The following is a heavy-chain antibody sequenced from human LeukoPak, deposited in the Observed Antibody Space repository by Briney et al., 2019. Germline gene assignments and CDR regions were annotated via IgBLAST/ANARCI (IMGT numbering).Heavy chain of an antibody. V-gene: IGHV4-39*01. CDR3: ARHYNRDDLLDY. CDR2: VYYSGST. D-gene: IGHD1-20*01. CDR1: GGSISSSSYY. Sequence: PSETLSLTCTVSGGSISSSSYYWGWIRQPPGKGLEWIGSVYYSGSTYYNPSLKSRVTISVDTSKSQFSLKLSSVTAADTAVYYCARHYNRDDLLDYWGQGTLVTVSS. J-gene: IGHJ4*02.